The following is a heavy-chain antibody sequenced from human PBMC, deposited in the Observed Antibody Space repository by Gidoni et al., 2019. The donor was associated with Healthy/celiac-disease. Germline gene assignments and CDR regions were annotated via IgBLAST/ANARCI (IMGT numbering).Heavy chain of an antibody. J-gene: IGHJ4*02. CDR3: AKSHLIHQYYFDY. Sequence: QVQLVESGGGVVMPGRSLRLSCAASGFTFSSYGMHWVRQAPGKGLEWVAVISYDGSNKYYADSVKGRFTISRDNSKNTLYLQMNSLRAEDTAVYYCAKSHLIHQYYFDYWGQGTLVTVSS. D-gene: IGHD3-16*01. CDR2: ISYDGSNK. CDR1: GFTFSSYG. V-gene: IGHV3-30*18.